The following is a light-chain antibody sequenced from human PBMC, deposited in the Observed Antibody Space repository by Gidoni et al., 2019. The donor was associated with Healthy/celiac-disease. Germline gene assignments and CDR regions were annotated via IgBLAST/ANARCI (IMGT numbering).Light chain of an antibody. CDR3: QQFSIWPRT. CDR2: DVF. Sequence: EILLTQSPATLSLSLGYRATLSCRASQRISNSLAWYQQKPGQAPRLLISDVFNSVPGVPPRFSGSGSGTDFSLTISSLEPEDCAVYYCQQFSIWPRTFGQGTKLEIK. V-gene: IGKV3-11*01. J-gene: IGKJ2*01. CDR1: QRISNS.